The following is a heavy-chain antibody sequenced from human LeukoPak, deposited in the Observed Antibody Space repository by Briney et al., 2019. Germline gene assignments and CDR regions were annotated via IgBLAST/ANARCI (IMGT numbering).Heavy chain of an antibody. CDR1: GGSITIGASY. V-gene: IGHV4-39*06. Sequence: KPSETLSLTCTVSGGSITIGASYWGWFRQPPGKTLEWVGSIYYSGSTYYNPSLKSRATISLDTSKNQFTLKLISATAADTAVYYCADVHTLAYWGQGTLVTVSS. D-gene: IGHD2-2*02. CDR3: ADVHTLAY. J-gene: IGHJ4*02. CDR2: IYYSGST.